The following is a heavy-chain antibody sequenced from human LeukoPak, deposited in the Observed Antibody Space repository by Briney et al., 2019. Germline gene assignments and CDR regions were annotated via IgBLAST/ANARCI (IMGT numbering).Heavy chain of an antibody. Sequence: GESLKISCKGSGYSFTSYWIGWVRQMPGKGLEWMGIIYPGDSDTRYSPSFQGQVTISADKSISTAYLQWSSLKASDTAMYYCARLPGLYGDYDQRLDYWGQGTLVTVSS. V-gene: IGHV5-51*01. J-gene: IGHJ4*02. CDR1: GYSFTSYW. CDR2: IYPGDSDT. D-gene: IGHD4-17*01. CDR3: ARLPGLYGDYDQRLDY.